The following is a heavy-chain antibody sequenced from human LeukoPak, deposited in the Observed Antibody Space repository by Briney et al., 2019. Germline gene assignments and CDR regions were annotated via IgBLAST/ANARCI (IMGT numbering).Heavy chain of an antibody. V-gene: IGHV3-7*01. Sequence: GGSLRLSCAASGSTFSSYWMSWVRQAPGKGLEWVANIKQDGSEKYYVDSVKGRFTISRDNAKNSLYLQMNSLRAEDTAVYYCARAPDFWSGYLDYWGQGTLVTVSS. CDR2: IKQDGSEK. J-gene: IGHJ4*02. D-gene: IGHD3-3*01. CDR1: GSTFSSYW. CDR3: ARAPDFWSGYLDY.